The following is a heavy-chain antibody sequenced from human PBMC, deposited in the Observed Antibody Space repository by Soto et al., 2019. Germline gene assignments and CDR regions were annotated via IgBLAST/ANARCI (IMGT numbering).Heavy chain of an antibody. CDR1: GFTFSGYW. D-gene: IGHD3-10*01. J-gene: IGHJ6*02. CDR2: INPDGSSP. V-gene: IGHV3-74*01. CDR3: ARGGGGFDV. Sequence: EVQLVESGGGLVQPGGSLSLSCAASGFTFSGYWMHWVRQVPGKGLVWVSRINPDGSSPNYADSVKGRFTISRDNAKNTVSLQMSSLRPEDTAVYYCARGGGGFDVWGHGTTVTVSS.